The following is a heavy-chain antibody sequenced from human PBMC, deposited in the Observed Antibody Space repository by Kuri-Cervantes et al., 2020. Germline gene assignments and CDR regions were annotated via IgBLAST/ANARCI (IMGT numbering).Heavy chain of an antibody. J-gene: IGHJ4*02. D-gene: IGHD6-6*01. CDR3: ARVWAAREKFDY. CDR2: ISAYNGNT. CDR1: GYTLTSYG. V-gene: IGHV1-18*01. Sequence: ASVKVSCKASGYTLTSYGISWVRQAPGQGLEWMGWISAYNGNTNHAQKLQGRVTMTTDTSTSTAYMELRSLRSDDTAVYYCARVWAAREKFDYWGQGTLVTVSS.